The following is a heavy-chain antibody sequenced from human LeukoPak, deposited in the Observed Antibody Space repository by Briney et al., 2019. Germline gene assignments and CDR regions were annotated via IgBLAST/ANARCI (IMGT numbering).Heavy chain of an antibody. V-gene: IGHV3-30-3*01. Sequence: GRSLRLSCAASGFTFSNYAMHWVRQAPGKGLEWLAVISFDGNNEYYADSVKGRFTISRDNSKNILYLQMNSLRGEDAAVYYCASTSRGVIDYWGQGTLVTVSS. J-gene: IGHJ4*02. CDR1: GFTFSNYA. CDR3: ASTSRGVIDY. D-gene: IGHD3-10*01. CDR2: ISFDGNNE.